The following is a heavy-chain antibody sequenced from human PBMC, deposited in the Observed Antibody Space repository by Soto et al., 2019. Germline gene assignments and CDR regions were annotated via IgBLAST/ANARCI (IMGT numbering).Heavy chain of an antibody. D-gene: IGHD1-7*01. CDR1: GFTFSGSA. CDR3: TSKTPPLNYDPNYYYMDV. CDR2: IRSKANSYAT. Sequence: PGGSLRLSCAASGFTFSGSAMHWVRQASGKGLEWVGRIRSKANSYATAYAASVKGRFTISRDDSKNTAYLQMNSLKTEDTAVYYCTSKTPPLNYDPNYYYMDVWGKGTTVTVSS. V-gene: IGHV3-73*01. J-gene: IGHJ6*03.